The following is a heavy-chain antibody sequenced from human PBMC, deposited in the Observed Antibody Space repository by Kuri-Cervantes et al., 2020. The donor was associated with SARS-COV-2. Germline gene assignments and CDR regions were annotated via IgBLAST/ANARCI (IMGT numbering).Heavy chain of an antibody. CDR2: ISYDGSDK. CDR3: ARDASYSGSYGSFQH. V-gene: IGHV3-30*01. Sequence: GGSLRLSCAASGFTFSGSAIHWVRQAPGKGLEWVALISYDGSDKNYADSVKGRFTISRDNSKYTLYLQMNTLKTEDTAVFYCARDASYSGSYGSFQHWGQGTLVTVSS. J-gene: IGHJ1*01. CDR1: GFTFSGSA. D-gene: IGHD1-26*01.